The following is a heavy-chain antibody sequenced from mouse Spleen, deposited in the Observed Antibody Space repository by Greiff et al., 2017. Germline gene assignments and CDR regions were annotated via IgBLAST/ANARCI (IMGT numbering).Heavy chain of an antibody. Sequence: EVHLVESGGGLVKPGGSLKLSCAASGFTFSDYGMAWVRQAPGKGPEWVAFISNLAYSIYYEDTVTGRFTISRENAKNTLYLEISSLRSEDTAMYYCARRVDGYYAMDYWGQGTSVTGSS. V-gene: IGHV5-15*01. J-gene: IGHJ4*01. CDR1: GFTFSDYG. CDR2: ISNLAYSI. D-gene: IGHD2-3*01. CDR3: ARRVDGYYAMDY.